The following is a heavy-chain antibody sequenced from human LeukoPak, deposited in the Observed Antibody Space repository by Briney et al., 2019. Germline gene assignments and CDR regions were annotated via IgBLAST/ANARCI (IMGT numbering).Heavy chain of an antibody. V-gene: IGHV3-7*05. D-gene: IGHD6-13*01. J-gene: IGHJ4*02. CDR2: IKEDGSEK. Sequence: PGGSLRLSCATSGFTFSNYWMSWVLRAPGKGLEWVANIKEDGSEKNYVDSVKGRFTISRDNAKNSLYLQMNSLRAEDTAIYYCARDWGAAGLWDYWGQGTLVTVSS. CDR1: GFTFSNYW. CDR3: ARDWGAAGLWDY.